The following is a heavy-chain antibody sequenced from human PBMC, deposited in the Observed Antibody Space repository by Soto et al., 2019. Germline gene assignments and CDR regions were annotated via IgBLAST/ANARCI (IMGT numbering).Heavy chain of an antibody. J-gene: IGHJ4*02. CDR2: ISGYSGDT. D-gene: IGHD1-26*01. V-gene: IGHV1-18*04. CDR1: GYTFTDYG. Sequence: ASVKVSCKASGYTFTDYGFSWVRQAPGQGLEWMGWISGYSGDTDYAQILQGRITLTTDTSTSTAYMELRSLTSDDTAVYYCARVRATRPFDFWGLGTLVTVSS. CDR3: ARVRATRPFDF.